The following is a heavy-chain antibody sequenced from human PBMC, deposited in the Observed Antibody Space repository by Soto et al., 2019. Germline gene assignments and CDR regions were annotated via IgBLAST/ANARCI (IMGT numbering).Heavy chain of an antibody. Sequence: HPGGSLRLSCAASGFTFNSYTMAWVRQAPGKGLEWVSSISGSGSSPSYADSVQGRFIIYRDNSRTTLSLQMNSLGAEDTATYYCAKARCTGNSCYVPDYWGHGSLVPVS. CDR1: GFTFNSYT. D-gene: IGHD2-8*02. J-gene: IGHJ4*01. CDR2: ISGSGSSP. V-gene: IGHV3-23*01. CDR3: AKARCTGNSCYVPDY.